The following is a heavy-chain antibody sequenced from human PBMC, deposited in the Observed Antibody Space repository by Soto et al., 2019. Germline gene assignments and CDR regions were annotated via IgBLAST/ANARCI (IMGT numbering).Heavy chain of an antibody. CDR3: ASLDYYDSSGYFDY. D-gene: IGHD3-22*01. CDR2: IYYSGST. Sequence: PSETLSLTXTVSGGSISSGDYYWSWIRQPPGKGLEWIGYIYYSGSTYYNPSLKSRVTISVDTSKNQFSLKLSSVTAADTAVYYCASLDYYDSSGYFDYWGQGTLVTVSS. J-gene: IGHJ4*02. V-gene: IGHV4-30-4*01. CDR1: GGSISSGDYY.